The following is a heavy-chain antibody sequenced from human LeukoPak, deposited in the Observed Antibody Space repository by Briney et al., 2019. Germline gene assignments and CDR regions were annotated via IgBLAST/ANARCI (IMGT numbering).Heavy chain of an antibody. J-gene: IGHJ5*02. CDR1: GGSFSGYY. V-gene: IGHV4-34*01. D-gene: IGHD2-2*01. Sequence: SETLSLTCAVYGGSFSGYYWSWIRRPPGKGLEWVAEINDNGGTNYNPSLKSRVITSVDTSTNQFSLKMNSVTAADTAVYYCARKIASQGDNWFDPWGQGIPVTVSS. CDR3: ARKIASQGDNWFDP. CDR2: INDNGGT.